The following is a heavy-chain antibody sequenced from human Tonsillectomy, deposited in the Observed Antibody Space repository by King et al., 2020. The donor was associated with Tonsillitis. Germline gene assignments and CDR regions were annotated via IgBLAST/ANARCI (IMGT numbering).Heavy chain of an antibody. Sequence: VQLVESGGGVVQPGRSLRLSCASSGFTFSSYGMHWVRQAPGKGLEWVALIWYDGINKYYADSVKGRFTISRDTSKNTLYLQMNSLRAEDTAVYYCARETPYYYDNSGYYPGYFDLWGRGTLVTVSS. CDR3: ARETPYYYDNSGYYPGYFDL. CDR2: IWYDGINK. D-gene: IGHD3-22*01. V-gene: IGHV3-33*08. J-gene: IGHJ2*01. CDR1: GFTFSSYG.